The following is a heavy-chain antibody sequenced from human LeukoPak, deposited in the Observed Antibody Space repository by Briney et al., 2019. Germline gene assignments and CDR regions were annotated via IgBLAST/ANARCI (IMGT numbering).Heavy chain of an antibody. V-gene: IGHV1-18*01. J-gene: IGHJ6*03. CDR1: GYSFSNHG. D-gene: IGHD1/OR15-1a*01. CDR3: ARDQQQGDDYSFYYMDF. CDR2: ISPHKGNT. Sequence: GASVKVSCKGSGYSFSNHGITWVRQAPGQGLEWIGWISPHKGNTNYQQRLQGRLIMTTDASTSTAYMELRDLRSDDTAIYYCARDQQQGDDYSFYYMDFWGEGTTVIVSS.